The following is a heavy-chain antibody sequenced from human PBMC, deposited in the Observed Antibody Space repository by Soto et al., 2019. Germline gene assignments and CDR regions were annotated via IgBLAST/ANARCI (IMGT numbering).Heavy chain of an antibody. CDR3: AKDQGSSWYEIDS. D-gene: IGHD6-13*01. J-gene: IGHJ4*02. Sequence: EVQLLESGGGLVQPGGSLRLSCAASGFTFSNYAVTWVRQAPGKGLEWVSTISGSGGSTYYADSVKGLFTISRDNSKNTLYLQMNSLRAEDTAVYYCAKDQGSSWYEIDSWGQGTLVTVSS. CDR1: GFTFSNYA. CDR2: ISGSGGST. V-gene: IGHV3-23*01.